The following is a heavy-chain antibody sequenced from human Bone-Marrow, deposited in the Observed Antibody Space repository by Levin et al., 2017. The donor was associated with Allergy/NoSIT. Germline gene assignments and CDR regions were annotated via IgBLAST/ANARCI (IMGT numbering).Heavy chain of an antibody. D-gene: IGHD3-10*01. CDR3: TAYRGFAYGLY. V-gene: IGHV3-7*01. CDR2: IKHDGSDD. J-gene: IGHJ4*02. CDR1: GFTFSSFW. Sequence: GGSLRLSCATSGFTFSSFWMSWVRQAPGKGLEWVAYIKHDGSDDSYVDSVKGRFTISRDSAKDSVYLQMDSLRVEDTAVYYCTAYRGFAYGLYWGQGTLVAVSS.